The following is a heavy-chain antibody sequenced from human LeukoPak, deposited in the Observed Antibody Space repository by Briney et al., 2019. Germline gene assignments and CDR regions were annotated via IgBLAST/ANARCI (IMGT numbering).Heavy chain of an antibody. CDR3: AKGNPFFDY. J-gene: IGHJ4*02. Sequence: ETLSLTCTVSGGSISSSSYYWGWIRQPPGKGLEWVSVIYSNGNTYYADSVKGRFTISRDISKNTLYLQMNSLRAEDTAVYYCAKGNPFFDYWGQGTLVTVSS. CDR1: GGSISSSSYY. CDR2: IYSNGNT. V-gene: IGHV3-53*01.